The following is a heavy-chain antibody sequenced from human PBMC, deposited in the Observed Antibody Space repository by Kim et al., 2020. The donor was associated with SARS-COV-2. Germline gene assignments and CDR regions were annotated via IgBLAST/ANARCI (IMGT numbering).Heavy chain of an antibody. V-gene: IGHV3-11*05. CDR1: GFSFSDYY. J-gene: IGHJ4*02. CDR2: ISNSGTST. D-gene: IGHD4-4*01. CDR3: ARDARISRADSLNFDY. Sequence: GGSLRLSCAASGFSFSDYYMSWIRQAPGKGLEWISYISNSGTSTNYADSVKGRFTISRDTAKNSLYLQMNSLTADDTAMYYCARDARISRADSLNFDYWGQGTLVTVSS.